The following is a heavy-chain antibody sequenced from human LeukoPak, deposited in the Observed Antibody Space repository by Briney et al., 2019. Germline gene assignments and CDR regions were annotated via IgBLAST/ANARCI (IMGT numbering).Heavy chain of an antibody. CDR2: ISYSGST. V-gene: IGHV4-39*01. D-gene: IGHD5-18*01. CDR1: GGSISSITYY. Sequence: KPSETLSLTCTVSGGSISSITYYWGWIRQPPGKGLEWIGSISYSGSTYYNPSLQSRVTISVDTSKNQFSLKLSSVTAADTAVYYCARRRYNYGACAFDIWGQGTMVTVS. J-gene: IGHJ3*02. CDR3: ARRRYNYGACAFDI.